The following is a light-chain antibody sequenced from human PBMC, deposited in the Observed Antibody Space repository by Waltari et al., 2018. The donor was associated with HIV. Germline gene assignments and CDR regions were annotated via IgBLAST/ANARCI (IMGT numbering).Light chain of an antibody. CDR2: EGT. Sequence: QSALTQPASVSGSPGQSITISCTAASSDVGSYNLVSWYQPHPGIPPKLIFYEGTKRPSGVSSRFSASKSGKTASLTISGLQPEDEAEYYCCSKAGSRTVFGPGTKVTVL. CDR1: SSDVGSYNL. V-gene: IGLV2-23*01. J-gene: IGLJ1*01. CDR3: CSKAGSRTV.